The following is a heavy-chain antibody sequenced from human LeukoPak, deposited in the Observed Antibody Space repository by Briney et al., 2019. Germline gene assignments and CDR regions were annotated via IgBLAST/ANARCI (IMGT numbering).Heavy chain of an antibody. CDR1: GYTFTGYY. Sequence: GASVKVSCKASGYTFTGYYMHWVRQAPGQGLEWTGWINPNSGGTNYAQKFQGRVTMTRDTSISTAYMELSRLRSDDTAVYYCARVSTLSHAFDIWGQGTMVTVSS. V-gene: IGHV1-2*02. D-gene: IGHD2/OR15-2a*01. CDR2: INPNSGGT. J-gene: IGHJ3*02. CDR3: ARVSTLSHAFDI.